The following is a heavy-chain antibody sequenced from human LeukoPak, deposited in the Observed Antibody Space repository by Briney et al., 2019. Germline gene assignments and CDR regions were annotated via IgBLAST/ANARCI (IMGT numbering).Heavy chain of an antibody. Sequence: KSSETLSLTCTVSGGSISSYYWGWIRQPPGKGLEWIGYIYYSGSTNYNPSLKSRVTISVDTSKNQFSLKLSSVTAADTAVYYCARASDHIDHGWFDPWGQGTLVTVSS. CDR3: ARASDHIDHGWFDP. D-gene: IGHD2-21*01. V-gene: IGHV4-59*01. CDR2: IYYSGST. CDR1: GGSISSYY. J-gene: IGHJ5*02.